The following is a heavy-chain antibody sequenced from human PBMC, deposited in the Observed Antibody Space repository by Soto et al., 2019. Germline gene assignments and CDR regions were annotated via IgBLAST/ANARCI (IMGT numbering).Heavy chain of an antibody. Sequence: QVQLVQSGAEVKMPGASVKVSCKTSGYTFISYDINWVRQATGQGLEWMGWMNPNSGNTGYAQEFQGRVTMTRSISTRTAYMELTNLKSEDTAVYYCASGPYDFPRHWFDPWGQGTLVTVSS. D-gene: IGHD3-22*01. J-gene: IGHJ5*02. CDR3: ASGPYDFPRHWFDP. V-gene: IGHV1-8*01. CDR2: MNPNSGNT. CDR1: GYTFISYD.